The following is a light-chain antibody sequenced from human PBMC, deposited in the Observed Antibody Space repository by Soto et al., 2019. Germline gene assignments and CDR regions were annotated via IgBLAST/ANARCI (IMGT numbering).Light chain of an antibody. CDR1: SSDVGGYNY. CDR2: EVS. CDR3: CSYAGSNNLGV. Sequence: QSVLTQPPSASGSPGQSVTISCTGTSSDVGGYNYVSWYQQHPGKAPKLMIYEVSKRPSGVPDRFSGSKSGNTASLTVSGFQAEDEADYYCCSYAGSNNLGVFGTGTKVTVL. J-gene: IGLJ1*01. V-gene: IGLV2-8*01.